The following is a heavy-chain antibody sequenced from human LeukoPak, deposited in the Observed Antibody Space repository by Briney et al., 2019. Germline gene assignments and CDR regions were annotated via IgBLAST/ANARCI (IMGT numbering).Heavy chain of an antibody. CDR2: IIPIFGTA. D-gene: IGHD6-13*01. V-gene: IGHV1-69*13. J-gene: IGHJ4*02. CDR3: ARGREGSSWSDGRFDY. Sequence: GASVEVSCKASGGTFSSYAISWVRQAPGQGLEWMGGIIPIFGTANYAQKFQGRVTITADESTSTAYMELSSLRSEDTAVYYCARGREGSSWSDGRFDYWGQGTLVTVSS. CDR1: GGTFSSYA.